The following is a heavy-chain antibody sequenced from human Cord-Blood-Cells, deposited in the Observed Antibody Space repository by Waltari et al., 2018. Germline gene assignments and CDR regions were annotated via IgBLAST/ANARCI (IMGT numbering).Heavy chain of an antibody. Sequence: QVQLVESGGGVVQPGRSLRLSCAASGFTFSSYGMHWVRQAPGKGLGWVAVISYDGSNKYYAESVKGRFTISRDNSKNTLYLKMNSLRAEDTAVYYCAKDPLAYCGGDCYFPDYWGQGTLVTVSS. V-gene: IGHV3-30*18. J-gene: IGHJ4*02. CDR2: ISYDGSNK. CDR1: GFTFSSYG. D-gene: IGHD2-21*01. CDR3: AKDPLAYCGGDCYFPDY.